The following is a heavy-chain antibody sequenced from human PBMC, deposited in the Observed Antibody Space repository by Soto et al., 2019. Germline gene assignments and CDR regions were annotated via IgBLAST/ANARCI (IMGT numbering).Heavy chain of an antibody. Sequence: ASVKVSCKSSGYTFTSYGISWVRQPPRQGLEGMGWISAYNGNTNYAQKLQGRVTMTTDTSTSTAYMDLRSLRSDDTAVYYCARDGTIFGVVILYYYYGMEVWGQGTPVT. D-gene: IGHD3-3*01. CDR1: GYTFTSYG. CDR3: ARDGTIFGVVILYYYYGMEV. V-gene: IGHV1-18*01. J-gene: IGHJ6*02. CDR2: ISAYNGNT.